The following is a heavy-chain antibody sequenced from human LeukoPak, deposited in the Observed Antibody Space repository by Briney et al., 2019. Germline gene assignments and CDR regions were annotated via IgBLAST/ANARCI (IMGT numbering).Heavy chain of an antibody. D-gene: IGHD5-12*01. V-gene: IGHV2-26*01. J-gene: IGHJ4*02. CDR1: GFSVGTVSGFSVNKGRMG. CDR3: ARLGDYSGLTVDY. CDR2: IFSNDEK. Sequence: SGPTLVNPTETLTLTCTVSGFSVGTVSGFSVNKGRMGVSWIRQPPGKALEWLAHIFSNDEKTYSTSLRNRLTISKGTSTSQVVLSRSMRSEEDTGTYYCARLGDYSGLTVDYWGQGALVTVSS.